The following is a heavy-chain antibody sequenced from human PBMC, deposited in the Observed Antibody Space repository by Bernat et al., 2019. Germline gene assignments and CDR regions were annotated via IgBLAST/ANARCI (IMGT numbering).Heavy chain of an antibody. CDR1: GFSFGGYG. D-gene: IGHD5-12*01. CDR3: ARDLGLEATDN. Sequence: QVQLVESGGGVVQPGRSLRLSCAASGFSFGGYGMHWVRQAPGKGLEWVAVIWYDGSYQYYADSVTGRFTISRDKSKNMHYLQMNSLRADDTAVYYCARDLGLEATDNWGQGTMVTVSS. J-gene: IGHJ3*02. CDR2: IWYDGSYQ. V-gene: IGHV3-33*01.